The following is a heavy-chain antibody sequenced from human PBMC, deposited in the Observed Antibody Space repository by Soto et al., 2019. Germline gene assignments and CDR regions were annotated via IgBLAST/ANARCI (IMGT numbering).Heavy chain of an antibody. CDR1: GYTFTRFG. V-gene: IGHV1-18*01. Sequence: QVQLVQSGTEVKKPGASVKVSCKASGYTFTRFGINWVRQAPGQGLEWMGWISGHNGNTHSAQNFQGRVTVTTDTSTSRAYMEMRSLRSDDTAVYYCAKDSEAGGQPVGGFDYWGQGTLVTVSS. CDR2: ISGHNGNT. D-gene: IGHD6-6*01. J-gene: IGHJ4*02. CDR3: AKDSEAGGQPVGGFDY.